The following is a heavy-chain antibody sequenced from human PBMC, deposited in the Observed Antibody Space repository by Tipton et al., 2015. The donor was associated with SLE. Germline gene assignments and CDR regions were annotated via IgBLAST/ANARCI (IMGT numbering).Heavy chain of an antibody. V-gene: IGHV4-59*07. J-gene: IGHJ4*02. CDR3: ARLNDATAIASFDY. CDR1: GGSISNYY. Sequence: TLSLTCTVSGGSISNYYWSWIRLPPGKGLECIGYIYYSGSGNYNPSLKSRVTMSIDTSKNQFSMKLSSVTAADTAVYYCARLNDATAIASFDYWGQGNLVTVSS. D-gene: IGHD2-21*02. CDR2: IYYSGSG.